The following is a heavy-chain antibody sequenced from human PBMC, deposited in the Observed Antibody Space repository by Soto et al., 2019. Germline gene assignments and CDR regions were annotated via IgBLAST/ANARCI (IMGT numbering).Heavy chain of an antibody. D-gene: IGHD3-3*01. V-gene: IGHV5-10-1*03. CDR2: IDPGDSES. J-gene: IGHJ6*04. CDR3: ARQGPDKIFGWDV. CDR1: GYSFGSYW. Sequence: EVKLVQSGAEVKKPGEPLRSSCQASGYSFGSYWIRWVRQMPGKGLEWMGMIDPGDSESIYSPSSQGHVTFSVDASIRTAYLHWRSLKASDTATYYCARQGPDKIFGWDVWGEGTTVIVSS.